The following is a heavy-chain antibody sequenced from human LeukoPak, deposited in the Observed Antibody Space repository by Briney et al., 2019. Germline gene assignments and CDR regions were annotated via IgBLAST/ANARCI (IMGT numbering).Heavy chain of an antibody. CDR1: GYTFTGYY. Sequence: ASVKVSCKASGYTFTGYYMHWVRQAPGQGLEWMGWINPNSGGTNYAQKFQGRVTMTRDTSISTAYMELSRLRSDDTAVYYCARDNPTSSGYYYYRYFQHWGQGTLVTVSS. J-gene: IGHJ1*01. V-gene: IGHV1-2*02. CDR3: ARDNPTSSGYYYYRYFQH. CDR2: INPNSGGT. D-gene: IGHD3-22*01.